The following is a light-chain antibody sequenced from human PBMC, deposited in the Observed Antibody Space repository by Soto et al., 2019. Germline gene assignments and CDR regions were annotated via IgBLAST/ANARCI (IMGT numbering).Light chain of an antibody. Sequence: AIQMTQSQPSLSASVGDRVAITCRASPGIRSDLGWYQQKPGKAPKLLLYGASILQNGVPSRFSGSGSGTDFTIIISHLQPEDSATYYCLQDYSYPRTFGQGTKVDIK. CDR1: PGIRSD. CDR3: LQDYSYPRT. J-gene: IGKJ1*01. V-gene: IGKV1-6*01. CDR2: GAS.